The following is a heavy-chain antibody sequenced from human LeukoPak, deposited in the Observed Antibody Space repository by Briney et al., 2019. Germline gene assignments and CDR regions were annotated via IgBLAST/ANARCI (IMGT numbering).Heavy chain of an antibody. V-gene: IGHV1-46*01. CDR1: GYTLTSYY. D-gene: IGHD1-26*01. CDR3: ARALGSDYFDY. Sequence: ASVKVSCKASGYTLTSYYMHWVRQAPGQGLEWMGLINPSGGSTSYAQKFQGRVTVTRDTSTSSVYMELSSLRSEDTAVYYCARALGSDYFDYWGQGTLVTVSS. J-gene: IGHJ4*02. CDR2: INPSGGST.